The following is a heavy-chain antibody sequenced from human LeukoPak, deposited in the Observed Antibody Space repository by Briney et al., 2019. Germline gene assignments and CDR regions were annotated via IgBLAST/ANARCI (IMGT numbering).Heavy chain of an antibody. J-gene: IGHJ6*03. CDR2: IYYSGST. CDR3: ARYRDRTKIVATTQTLRGGYYYYYYMDV. CDR1: GGSISSSSYY. D-gene: IGHD5-12*01. V-gene: IGHV4-39*01. Sequence: PSETLSLTCTVSGGSISSSSYYWGWIRQPPGKGLEWIGSIYYSGSTYYNPSLKSRVTISVDTSKNQFSLKLSSVAPADTAVYYCARYRDRTKIVATTQTLRGGYYYYYYMDVWGKGTTVTVSS.